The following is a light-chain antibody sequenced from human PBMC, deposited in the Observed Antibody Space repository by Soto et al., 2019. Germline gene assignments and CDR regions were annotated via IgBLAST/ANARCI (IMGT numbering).Light chain of an antibody. CDR3: QQSYSTPYS. Sequence: DIQMTQSPSSLSASVVDRVTITCRASQSISSYLNWYQQKPGKAPKLLIYAASSLQSGVPSRYSGSGSGTDFTLTISSLQPEEFATYYCQQSYSTPYSCGQATKLEIK. J-gene: IGKJ2*01. CDR2: AAS. V-gene: IGKV1-39*01. CDR1: QSISSY.